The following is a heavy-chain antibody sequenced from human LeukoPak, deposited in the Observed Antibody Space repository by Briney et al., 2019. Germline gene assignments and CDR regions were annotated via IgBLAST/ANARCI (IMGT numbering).Heavy chain of an antibody. CDR1: GGSISSGDYY. CDR3: ARGAPMITFGGVDFDY. Sequence: SQTLSLTCTVSGGSISSGDYYWSWIRQPPGKGLEWIGYIYYSGSTNYNPSLKSRVTISVDTSKNQFSLKLSSVTAADTAVYYCARGAPMITFGGVDFDYWGQGTLVTVSS. D-gene: IGHD3-16*01. J-gene: IGHJ4*02. V-gene: IGHV4-61*08. CDR2: IYYSGST.